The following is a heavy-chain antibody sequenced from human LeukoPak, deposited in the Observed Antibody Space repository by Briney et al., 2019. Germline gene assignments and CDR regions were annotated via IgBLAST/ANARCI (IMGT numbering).Heavy chain of an antibody. J-gene: IGHJ4*02. CDR1: GLTFGDHA. CDR2: IRSKTYGGTT. Sequence: PGGSLRLSCTTSGLTFGDHAMSWVRQAPGKGLEWVGFIRSKTYGGTTEYAATVKGRFSISRDDSKSIPYLQMNSLKTEDTAVYYCTRMYSESSSWALDYWGQGTLVTVPS. CDR3: TRMYSESSSWALDY. V-gene: IGHV3-49*04. D-gene: IGHD6-13*01.